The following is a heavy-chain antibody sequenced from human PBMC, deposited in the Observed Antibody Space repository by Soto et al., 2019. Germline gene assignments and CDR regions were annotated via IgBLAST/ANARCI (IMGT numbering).Heavy chain of an antibody. CDR2: IYYSGST. Sequence: SETLSLTCTVSGGSISSSSYYWGWIRQPPGKGLEWIGSIYYSGSTYYNPSLKSRVTISVDTSKNQFSLKLSSVTAADTALYYCARVVDTAMVDYFDYWGQGTLVTVSS. V-gene: IGHV4-39*07. D-gene: IGHD5-18*01. CDR1: GGSISSSSYY. J-gene: IGHJ4*01. CDR3: ARVVDTAMVDYFDY.